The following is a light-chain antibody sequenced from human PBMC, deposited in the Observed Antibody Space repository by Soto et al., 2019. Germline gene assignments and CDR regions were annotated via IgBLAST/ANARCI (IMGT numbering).Light chain of an antibody. Sequence: QSALTQPASVSGSPGQSITISCTGTSSDVGSYNLVSWYQNHPGKAPKLMIYEGSKRPSGVSNRFSGSKSGNTASLTISGLQAEDEAEYYCCSYVGATTYVFGSGTKVTVL. CDR1: SSDVGSYNL. CDR3: CSYVGATTYV. J-gene: IGLJ1*01. CDR2: EGS. V-gene: IGLV2-23*01.